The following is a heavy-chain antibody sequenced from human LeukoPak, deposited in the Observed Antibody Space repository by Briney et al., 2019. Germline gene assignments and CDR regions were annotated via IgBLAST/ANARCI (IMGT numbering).Heavy chain of an antibody. J-gene: IGHJ4*02. Sequence: PGRSLRLSCAASGFTLSNFNMHWVRQAPGKGREWVAVIWYDGSNKHYADSVKGRFTVSRDNAKNTVSLQMNSLRAEDTALYSCARDGYNYGFDYWGQGTLVTVSS. CDR2: IWYDGSNK. CDR1: GFTLSNFN. V-gene: IGHV3-33*01. D-gene: IGHD5-24*01. CDR3: ARDGYNYGFDY.